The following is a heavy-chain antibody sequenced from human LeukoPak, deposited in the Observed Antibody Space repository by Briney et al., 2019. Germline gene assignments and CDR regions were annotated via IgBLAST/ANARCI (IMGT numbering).Heavy chain of an antibody. J-gene: IGHJ4*02. CDR1: GFTFSNYF. D-gene: IGHD2-15*01. CDR2: INKNGREK. Sequence: GGPLRLFCAASGFTFSNYFISWVRQAPGKGLEWVANINKNGREKFYGASVKGRFTISRDDAKNSVDLQMNSLRVDDTAVYYCARSLWPEDYWGQGTLVTVSS. V-gene: IGHV3-7*01. CDR3: ARSLWPEDY.